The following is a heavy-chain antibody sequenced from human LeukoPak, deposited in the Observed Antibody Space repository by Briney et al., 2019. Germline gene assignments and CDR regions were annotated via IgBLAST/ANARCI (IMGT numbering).Heavy chain of an antibody. D-gene: IGHD3-10*01. CDR1: GGSISIYY. V-gene: IGHV4-59*01. J-gene: IGHJ3*02. CDR2: IYYSGST. Sequence: PSETLSLTCTVSGGSISIYYWSWIRQPPGKGLEWIGYIYYSGSTNYNPSLKSRVTISVDTSKNQFSLKLSSVTAADTAVYYCASLLLWFGDDAFDIWGQGTMVTVSS. CDR3: ASLLLWFGDDAFDI.